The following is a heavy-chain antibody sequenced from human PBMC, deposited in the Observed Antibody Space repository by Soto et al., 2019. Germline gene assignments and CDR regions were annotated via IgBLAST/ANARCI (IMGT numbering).Heavy chain of an antibody. CDR1: GDSISSPNS. CDR2: MFASGSS. CDR3: AREGFDHRPDY. Sequence: QVQLQESGPGLVKPSETLSLTCAVTGDSISSPNSWRWYRQPPGKGLELVREMFASGSSNYNPSLNGRVTMSLGTSKNHFPLRLSSLTAADTAIYYCAREGFDHRPDYWGQGIPVTVSS. J-gene: IGHJ4*02. V-gene: IGHV4-4*02.